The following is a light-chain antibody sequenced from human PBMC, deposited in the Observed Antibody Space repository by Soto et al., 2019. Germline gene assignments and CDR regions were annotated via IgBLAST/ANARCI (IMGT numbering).Light chain of an antibody. CDR2: GVS. CDR3: QQFYTSPLT. J-gene: IGKJ1*01. CDR1: QNIYSSY. V-gene: IGKV3-20*01. Sequence: VLTQSPATLSLSPGERATLSCRASQNIYSSYVSWYQKKEGQPPRLLISGVSRTAPGIPDRFSGGGSGTDFTLTIIGLEPDDFAVYFCQQFYTSPLTFGEGTRVEIK.